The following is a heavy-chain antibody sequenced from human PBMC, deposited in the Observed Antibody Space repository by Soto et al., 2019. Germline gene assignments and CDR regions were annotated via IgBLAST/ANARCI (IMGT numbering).Heavy chain of an antibody. Sequence: GGSLRLSCAASGFTLSSYWMHWVRQAPGKGLVWVSRINSDGSSTNYADFVKGRFTISRDNAKNTLFRQMNSLRAEDTARYYFVRHAQVGYVESTSCNLPVDYWAEGT. CDR1: GFTLSSYW. J-gene: IGHJ4*02. CDR2: INSDGSST. D-gene: IGHD2-2*01. CDR3: VRHAQVGYVESTSCNLPVDY. V-gene: IGHV3-74*01.